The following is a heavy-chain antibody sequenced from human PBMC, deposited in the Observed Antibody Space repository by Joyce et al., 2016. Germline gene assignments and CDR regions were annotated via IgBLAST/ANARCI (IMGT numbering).Heavy chain of an antibody. CDR1: GFTFSSYA. D-gene: IGHD2-15*01. Sequence: EVQLLESGGGLVQPGGSLRLSCTISGFTFSSYAMSWVRQAPGRGLWWGADSGGSGGSTNYPDSLKGRFTIYRDHSKNTLNLQMNSLRIEDTAVYYCAVPHSDRSCSGGSCYSPFDSWGQGVPVTVCS. J-gene: IGHJ4*02. V-gene: IGHV3-23*01. CDR3: AVPHSDRSCSGGSCYSPFDS. CDR2: SGGSGGST.